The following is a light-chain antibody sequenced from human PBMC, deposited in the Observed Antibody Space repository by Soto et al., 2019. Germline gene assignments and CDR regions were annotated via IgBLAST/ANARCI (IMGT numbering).Light chain of an antibody. Sequence: EIGLTQSPGTLSLSPGEGATLSCRASQSINSFLAWYQQRRGQAPRLLIHGASNRATGIPDRFSGSGSGPDFTLTISRLEPEDFAVYYCQQYGGSPRTFGQGTKVEV. CDR2: GAS. V-gene: IGKV3-20*01. J-gene: IGKJ1*01. CDR1: QSINSF. CDR3: QQYGGSPRT.